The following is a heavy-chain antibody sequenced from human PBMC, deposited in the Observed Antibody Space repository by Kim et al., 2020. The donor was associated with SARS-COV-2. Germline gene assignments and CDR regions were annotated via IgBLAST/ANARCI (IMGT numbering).Heavy chain of an antibody. J-gene: IGHJ4*02. V-gene: IGHV4-39*01. CDR1: GGSISSISYY. CDR3: AGEGWEWELPALNYFDF. CDR2: IYYSGST. D-gene: IGHD1-26*01. Sequence: SETLSLTCTVSGGSISSISYYWGWIRQPPGKGLEWIGSIYYSGSTYYNPSLKSRVTISVDTSKNQFSLKLSSVTAADTAVDYCAGEGWEWELPALNYFDFWGQRTLVTASP.